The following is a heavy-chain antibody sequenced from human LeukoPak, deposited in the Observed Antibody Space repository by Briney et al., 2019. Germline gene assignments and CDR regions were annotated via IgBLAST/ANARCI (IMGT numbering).Heavy chain of an antibody. CDR2: MYYSGST. J-gene: IGHJ4*02. D-gene: IGHD2-15*01. V-gene: IGHV4-59*02. CDR1: GXSVSGYY. Sequence: SETLSLTCTVSGXSVSGYYWSWIRQPPGMGQEWIAYMYYSGSTNYNPSLKSRVTISLDTSNNQFSLMLNSVTAADTAIYYCARVRWWTPWDSVWGQGTLVTVSS. CDR3: ARVRWWTPWDSV.